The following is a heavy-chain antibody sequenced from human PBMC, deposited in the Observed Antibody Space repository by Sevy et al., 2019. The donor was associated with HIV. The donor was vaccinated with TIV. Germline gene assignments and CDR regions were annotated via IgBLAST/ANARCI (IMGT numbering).Heavy chain of an antibody. V-gene: IGHV3-21*01. D-gene: IGHD3-10*01. CDR2: ISSGSSYI. CDR3: ARGDNYGSLYYFDY. CDR1: GFTFSNYF. Sequence: GGSLRLSCAASGFTFSNYFINWVRQAPGKGLEWVSSISSGSSYIFYADSVKGRFTISRDNAENSLYLHMNSLRAEDTAVYYCARGDNYGSLYYFDYWGPGTLVTVSS. J-gene: IGHJ4*02.